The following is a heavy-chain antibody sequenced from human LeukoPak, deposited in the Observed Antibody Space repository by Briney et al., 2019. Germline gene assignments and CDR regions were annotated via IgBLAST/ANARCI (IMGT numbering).Heavy chain of an antibody. J-gene: IGHJ4*02. V-gene: IGHV4-34*01. CDR3: APYYYGSGSYYRDY. CDR2: INHSGST. CDR1: GGSFSGYY. D-gene: IGHD3-10*01. Sequence: SETLSLTCAVYGGSFSGYYWSWIRQPPGKGLEWIGEINHSGSTNYNPSLKSRVTISVDTYKNQFSLKLSSVTAADTAVYYCAPYYYGSGSYYRDYWGQGTLVTVSS.